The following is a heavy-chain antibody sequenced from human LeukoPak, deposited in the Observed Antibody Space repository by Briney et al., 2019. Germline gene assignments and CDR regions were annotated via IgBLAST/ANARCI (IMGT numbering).Heavy chain of an antibody. Sequence: SETLSLTCTVSGGSISSYYWSWIRQPPGKGLEWIGYIYYSGSTNYNPSPKSRVTISVDTSKNQFSLKLSSVTAADTAVYYCARTGGSWYKYFDYWGQGTLVTVSS. D-gene: IGHD6-13*01. CDR2: IYYSGST. J-gene: IGHJ4*02. CDR3: ARTGGSWYKYFDY. V-gene: IGHV4-59*01. CDR1: GGSISSYY.